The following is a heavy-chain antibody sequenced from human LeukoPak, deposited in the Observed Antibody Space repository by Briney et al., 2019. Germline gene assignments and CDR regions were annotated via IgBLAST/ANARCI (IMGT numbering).Heavy chain of an antibody. J-gene: IGHJ4*02. D-gene: IGHD1-14*01. CDR1: GYTFTSYD. V-gene: IGHV1-8*01. Sequence: ASVKVSCKASGYTFTSYDINWVRQATGQGLEWMGWMNPNSGNTGYVQKFQGRVTITRNTSISTAYMELSSLRFEDTAVYYCATETTQYDYWGQGTLVTVSS. CDR2: MNPNSGNT. CDR3: ATETTQYDY.